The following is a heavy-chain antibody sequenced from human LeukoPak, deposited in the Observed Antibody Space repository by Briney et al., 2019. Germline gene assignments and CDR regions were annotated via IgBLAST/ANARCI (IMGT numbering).Heavy chain of an antibody. CDR1: GFPFSSYG. CDR2: IRYDGSNK. Sequence: GGSLRLSCAASGFPFSSYGMHWVRQAPGKGLEWVAFIRYDGSNKYYADSVKGRFTISRDNSKNTLYLQMNSLRAEDTAVYYCAKAPGVVSPVDYWGQGTLVTVSS. V-gene: IGHV3-30*02. CDR3: AKAPGVVSPVDY. D-gene: IGHD2-15*01. J-gene: IGHJ4*02.